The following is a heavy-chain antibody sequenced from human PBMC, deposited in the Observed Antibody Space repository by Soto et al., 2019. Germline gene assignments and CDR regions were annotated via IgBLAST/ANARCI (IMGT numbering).Heavy chain of an antibody. V-gene: IGHV4-31*03. CDR3: AKDPSPQPTTVVTPGWFDP. CDR1: GGSISSGGYY. CDR2: IYYTGSN. Sequence: SETLSLTCTVSGGSISSGGYYWSWIRQRPGKGLEWIGYIYYTGSNYYNPSLKSRLTMSVDTSKNQFSLKLSSLTAADTAVYYCAKDPSPQPTTVVTPGWFDPWGQGTLVTVSS. J-gene: IGHJ5*02. D-gene: IGHD4-17*01.